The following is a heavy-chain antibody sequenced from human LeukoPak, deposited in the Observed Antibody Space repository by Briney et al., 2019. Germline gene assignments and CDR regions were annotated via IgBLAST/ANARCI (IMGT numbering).Heavy chain of an antibody. D-gene: IGHD5-18*01. CDR3: ATRGYSYGYNWFDP. CDR1: GYTLTSYD. CDR2: MNPNSGNT. Sequence: ASVKVSCKASGYTLTSYDINWVRQATGQGLEWMGWMNPNSGNTGYAQKFQGRVTMTRNTSISTAYMELSSLGSEDTAVYYCATRGYSYGYNWFDPWGQGTLVTVSS. J-gene: IGHJ5*02. V-gene: IGHV1-8*01.